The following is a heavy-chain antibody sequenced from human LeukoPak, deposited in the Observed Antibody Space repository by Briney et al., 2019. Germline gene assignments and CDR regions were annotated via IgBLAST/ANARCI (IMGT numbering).Heavy chain of an antibody. CDR1: GGSISSSSYY. Sequence: SETLSLTCTVSGGSISSSSYYWGWIRQPPGKGLEWIGSIYYSGSTYYNPSLKSRVTISVDTSKNQFSLKLSSVTATDTAVYYCARLRYYDSSGLDYWGQGTLVTVSS. CDR2: IYYSGST. CDR3: ARLRYYDSSGLDY. V-gene: IGHV4-39*07. J-gene: IGHJ4*02. D-gene: IGHD3-22*01.